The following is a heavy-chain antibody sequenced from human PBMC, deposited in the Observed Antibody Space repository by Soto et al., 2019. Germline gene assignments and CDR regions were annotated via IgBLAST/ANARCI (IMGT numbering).Heavy chain of an antibody. CDR2: ISAYNGNT. D-gene: IGHD3-9*01. CDR3: ARVAYHYEILTGYPHYFDY. Sequence: ASVKVSCTASGYTFTSYGISWVRQAPGQGREWMGWISAYNGNTNYAQKLQGRVTMTTDTSTSTAYMELRSLRPDHTAVYSCARVAYHYEILTGYPHYFDYWGQGTLVTAS. V-gene: IGHV1-18*01. CDR1: GYTFTSYG. J-gene: IGHJ4*02.